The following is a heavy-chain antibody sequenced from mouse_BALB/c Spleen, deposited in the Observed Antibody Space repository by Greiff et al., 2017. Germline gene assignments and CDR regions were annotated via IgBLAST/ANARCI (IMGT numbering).Heavy chain of an antibody. J-gene: IGHJ4*01. D-gene: IGHD2-1*01. CDR2: ISDGGSYT. V-gene: IGHV5-4*02. CDR3: ASVYGNYDAMDY. Sequence: EVMLVESGGGLVKPGGSLKLSCAASGFTFSDYYMYWVRQTPEKRLEWVATISDGGSYTYYPDSVKGRFTISRDNAKNNLYLQMSSLKSEDTAMYYCASVYGNYDAMDYWGQGTSVTVSS. CDR1: GFTFSDYY.